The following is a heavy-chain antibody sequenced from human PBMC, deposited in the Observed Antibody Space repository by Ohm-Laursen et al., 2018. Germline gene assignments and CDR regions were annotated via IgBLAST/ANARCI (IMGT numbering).Heavy chain of an antibody. CDR1: AFPFSDYY. V-gene: IGHV3-11*01. J-gene: IGHJ4*02. Sequence: SLRLSCSASAFPFSDYYMSWIRQAPGKGLEWVSYISAGGTTINSADSVKGRFTISRDNTKNSLYLQMNSLRAEDTAVYYCARYRYSGSYLAYWGQGTLVTVSS. D-gene: IGHD1-26*01. CDR3: ARYRYSGSYLAY. CDR2: ISAGGTTI.